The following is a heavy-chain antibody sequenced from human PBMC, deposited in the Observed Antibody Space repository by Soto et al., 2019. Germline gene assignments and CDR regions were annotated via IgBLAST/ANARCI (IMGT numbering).Heavy chain of an antibody. D-gene: IGHD2-2*01. Sequence: ASVKVSCKASGYTFTSYDINWVRQATGQGLEWMGWMNPNSGNTGYAQKFQGRVTMTRNTSISTAYMELSSLRSEDTAVYYCARGRDIVVVPAAPYYYYSYMDVWGKGTTVTVSS. V-gene: IGHV1-8*01. J-gene: IGHJ6*03. CDR3: ARGRDIVVVPAAPYYYYSYMDV. CDR1: GYTFTSYD. CDR2: MNPNSGNT.